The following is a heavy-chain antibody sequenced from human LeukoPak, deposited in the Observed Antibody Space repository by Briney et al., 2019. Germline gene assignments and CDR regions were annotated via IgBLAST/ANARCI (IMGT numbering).Heavy chain of an antibody. D-gene: IGHD2-15*01. J-gene: IGHJ6*03. V-gene: IGHV1-69*06. CDR3: ARGPGDIVVVVAATYYYYYYMGV. Sequence: GASVKVSCKASVGTFSSYAISWVRQAPGQGLEWMGVIIPIFGTANYAQKFQGRVTITADKSTSTAYMELSSLRSEDTAVYYCARGPGDIVVVVAATYYYYYYMGVWGKGTTVTVSS. CDR1: VGTFSSYA. CDR2: IIPIFGTA.